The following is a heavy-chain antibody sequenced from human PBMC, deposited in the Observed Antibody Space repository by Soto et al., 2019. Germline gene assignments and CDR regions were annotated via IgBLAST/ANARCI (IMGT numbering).Heavy chain of an antibody. CDR2: MNPNSGNT. CDR1: GYTFTSYD. V-gene: IGHV1-8*01. J-gene: IGHJ6*03. CDR3: ARGYCSSTSCYLLGYMDV. D-gene: IGHD2-2*01. Sequence: ASVKVSCKASGYTFTSYDINWVRQATGQGLEWMGWMNPNSGNTGYAQKFQGRVTMTRNTSISTAYMELSSLRSEDTAVYYCARGYCSSTSCYLLGYMDVWGKGTTVTVSS.